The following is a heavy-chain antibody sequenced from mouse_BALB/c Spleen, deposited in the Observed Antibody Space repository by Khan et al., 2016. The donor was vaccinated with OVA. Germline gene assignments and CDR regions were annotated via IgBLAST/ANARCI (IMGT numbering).Heavy chain of an antibody. D-gene: IGHD2-10*01. Sequence: QIQLVQSGPEVKKPGETVKISCKASGHTFTKFGMNWVKQAPGKGLKWMGWINTYTGEPTYADAFNGRFAFSLETSASTPYLQISNLQTEDTATYFCARPPYFSYVLDNWGQGTSVTVSA. CDR1: GHTFTKFG. CDR2: INTYTGEP. CDR3: ARPPYFSYVLDN. J-gene: IGHJ4*01. V-gene: IGHV9-3-1*01.